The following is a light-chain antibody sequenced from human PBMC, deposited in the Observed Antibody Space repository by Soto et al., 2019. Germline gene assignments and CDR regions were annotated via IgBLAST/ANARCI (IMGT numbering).Light chain of an antibody. CDR2: SNN. J-gene: IGLJ1*01. CDR3: AAWDDCLNGYV. Sequence: QSVLTQPPSASGTAGQRVTISCSGSTSNIGSNTVNWYQQLPGTAPKTLIYSNNQRPSEVPDRFSGSKSGTSGSLAISGLLSEDEADYYCAAWDDCLNGYVFGTGTKVTVL. V-gene: IGLV1-44*01. CDR1: TSNIGSNT.